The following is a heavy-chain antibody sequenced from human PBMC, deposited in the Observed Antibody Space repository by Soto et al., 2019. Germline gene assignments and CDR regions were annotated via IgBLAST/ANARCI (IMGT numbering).Heavy chain of an antibody. CDR1: GGSISSYY. J-gene: IGHJ5*02. CDR3: ARADWGSGWLNWFDP. CDR2: IYYSGST. Sequence: SETLSLTCTVSGGSISSYYWSWIRQPPGKGLEWIGYIYYSGSTNYNPSLKSRVTISVDTSKNQFSPKLGSVTAADTAVYYCARADWGSGWLNWFDPWGQGTPVTVSS. V-gene: IGHV4-59*01. D-gene: IGHD6-19*01.